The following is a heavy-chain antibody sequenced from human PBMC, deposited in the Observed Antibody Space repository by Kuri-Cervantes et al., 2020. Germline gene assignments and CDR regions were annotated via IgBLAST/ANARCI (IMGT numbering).Heavy chain of an antibody. CDR2: ISTYNGNT. J-gene: IGHJ4*02. CDR3: ARGDIVVVPAAMFLDY. D-gene: IGHD2-2*01. Sequence: ASVKVSCKASGYTFTSYYMHWVRQAPGQGLEWMGWISTYNGNTKYAQKVQGRVTITRDTSASTAYMELSSLRSEDTAVYYCARGDIVVVPAAMFLDYWGQGTLVTVSS. V-gene: IGHV1-3*04. CDR1: GYTFTSYY.